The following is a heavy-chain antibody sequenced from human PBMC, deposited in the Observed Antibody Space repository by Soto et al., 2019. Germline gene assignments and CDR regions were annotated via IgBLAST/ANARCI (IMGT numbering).Heavy chain of an antibody. Sequence: EVQLAASGGGLVKPGGSLRLSCAASGFTFSSYSMNWVRQAPGKGLEWVSSLSSSSSYIHYADSVKGRFTISSDNDKSSLCLLMNSLRAEYTAVYYCARDTGALTYYYDSSGGYYGMDVWGQGTTVTVSS. CDR2: LSSSSSYI. CDR3: ARDTGALTYYYDSSGGYYGMDV. J-gene: IGHJ6*02. D-gene: IGHD3-22*01. V-gene: IGHV3-21*01. CDR1: GFTFSSYS.